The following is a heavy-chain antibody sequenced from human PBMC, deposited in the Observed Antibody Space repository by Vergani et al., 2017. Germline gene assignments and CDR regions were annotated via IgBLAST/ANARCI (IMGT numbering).Heavy chain of an antibody. CDR3: AREVAARRYYYYYMDV. D-gene: IGHD6-6*01. V-gene: IGHV4-34*01. CDR1: GGSFSGYY. Sequence: QVQLQQWGAGLLKPSETLSLTCAVHGGSFSGYYWSWIRQPPGKGLEWIGEINHSGSTNYNPSLKSRVTISVDTSKNQFSLKLSSVTAADTAVYYCAREVAARRYYYYYMDVWGKGTTVTVSS. CDR2: INHSGST. J-gene: IGHJ6*03.